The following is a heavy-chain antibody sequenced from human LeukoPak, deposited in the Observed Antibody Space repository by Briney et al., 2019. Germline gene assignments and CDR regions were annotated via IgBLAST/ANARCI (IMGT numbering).Heavy chain of an antibody. V-gene: IGHV3-30-3*01. CDR2: ISYDGSNK. CDR1: GFTFSSYA. Sequence: PGGSLRLSCAASGFTFSSYAMHWVRQAPGKGLEWVAVISYDGSNKYYADSVKGRFTISRDNSQNTLYLQMNSLRAEDTAVYYCARDLPWFDPWGQGTLVTVSS. J-gene: IGHJ5*02. CDR3: ARDLPWFDP.